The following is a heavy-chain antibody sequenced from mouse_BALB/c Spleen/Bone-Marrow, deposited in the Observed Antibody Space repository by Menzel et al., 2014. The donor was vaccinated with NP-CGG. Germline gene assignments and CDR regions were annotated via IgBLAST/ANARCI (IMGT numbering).Heavy chain of an antibody. CDR2: IDPYYGGT. CDR3: ARGGIPPYYVMDY. J-gene: IGHJ4*01. Sequence: VHVKQSGPELEKPGASVKISCKASGYSFTGYNMNWVKQSNGKSLEWIGNIDPYYGGTSYNQKFKGKATLTVGKSSSTAYIHLKSLTSEDSAVYYCARGGIPPYYVMDYWGQGTSVTVSS. CDR1: GYSFTGYN. V-gene: IGHV1S135*01.